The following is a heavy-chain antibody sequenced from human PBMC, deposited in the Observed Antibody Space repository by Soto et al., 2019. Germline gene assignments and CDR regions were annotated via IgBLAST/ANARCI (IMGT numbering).Heavy chain of an antibody. D-gene: IGHD5-12*01. CDR3: ARVAKMATISLVGYFDY. CDR1: GYTLTELS. Sequence: ASVKVSCKVSGYTLTELSMHWVRQAPGKGLEWMGGFDPEDGETIYAQKFQGRVTITEDKSTDTAYMELSSLRSEDTAVYYCARVAKMATISLVGYFDYWGQGTLVTVSS. J-gene: IGHJ4*02. CDR2: FDPEDGET. V-gene: IGHV1-24*01.